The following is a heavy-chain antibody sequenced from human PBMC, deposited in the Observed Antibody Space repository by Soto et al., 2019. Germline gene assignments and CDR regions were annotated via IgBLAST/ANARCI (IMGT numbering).Heavy chain of an antibody. CDR3: ARGGSSSWHQFDY. V-gene: IGHV3-74*01. J-gene: IGHJ4*02. CDR2: INSDGSST. CDR1: GFTFSSYW. Sequence: GGSLRLSCAASGFTFSSYWMHWVRQAPGKGLVWVSPINSDGSSTCYADSVKGRFTISRDNSKNTLYLQMGSLRVEDVAVYYCARGGSSSWHQFDYWGQGTLVTVSS. D-gene: IGHD6-13*01.